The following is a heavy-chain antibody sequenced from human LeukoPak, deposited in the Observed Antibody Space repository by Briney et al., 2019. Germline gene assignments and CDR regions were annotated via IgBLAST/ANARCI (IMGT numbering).Heavy chain of an antibody. Sequence: GGSLRLSCAASGFTFSDYWMHWVRHAPGKGLVWVSRINSDGSTTGYADSVKGRFSISRDNAKNTLYLQMNSLSAEDTAVYYCVRGYSSSWYYFGDYWGQGSLVTVSS. V-gene: IGHV3-74*01. CDR3: VRGYSSSWYYFGDY. J-gene: IGHJ4*02. CDR2: INSDGSTT. D-gene: IGHD6-13*01. CDR1: GFTFSDYW.